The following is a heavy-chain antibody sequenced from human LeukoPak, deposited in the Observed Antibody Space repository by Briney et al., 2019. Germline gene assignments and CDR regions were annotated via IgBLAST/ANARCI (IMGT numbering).Heavy chain of an antibody. CDR2: ITSGSSYR. CDR3: XXXXXXGSYGNYYYYFMDV. Sequence: PGGSLRLSCAASGFTFSSYNMNWVRQAPGKRLEWVSSITSGSSYRFYADSVKRRFTISRDNAKNSLYLQMNSLRAEDTAVYYXXXXXXXGSYGNYYYYFMDVWGKGTTVTISS. D-gene: IGHD1-26*01. CDR1: GFTFSSYN. J-gene: IGHJ6*03. V-gene: IGHV3-21*01.